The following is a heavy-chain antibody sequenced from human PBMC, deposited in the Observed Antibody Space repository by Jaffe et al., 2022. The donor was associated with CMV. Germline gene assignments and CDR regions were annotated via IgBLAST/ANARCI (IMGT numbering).Heavy chain of an antibody. V-gene: IGHV3-48*03. CDR1: GFTFSSYE. J-gene: IGHJ4*02. CDR3: ARDPPYGGNSDLVNFDY. D-gene: IGHD4-17*01. Sequence: EVQLVESGGGLVQPGGSLRLSCAASGFTFSSYEMNWVRQAPGKGLEWVSYISSSGSTIYYADSVKGRFTISRDNAKNSLYLQMNSLRAEDTAVYYCARDPPYGGNSDLVNFDYWGQGTLVTVSS. CDR2: ISSSGSTI.